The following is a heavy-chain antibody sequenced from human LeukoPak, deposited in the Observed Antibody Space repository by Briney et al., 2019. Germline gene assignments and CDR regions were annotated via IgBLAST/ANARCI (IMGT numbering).Heavy chain of an antibody. J-gene: IGHJ4*02. CDR3: AILATTQLFDY. CDR2: INPNSGGT. D-gene: IGHD5-12*01. CDR1: RYTLTDYY. Sequence: ASVTDSRKASRYTLTDYYLHWVRPPPGQGLEWMGWINPNSGGTNYPQKFQSRVTRTRDTSISTAYMELSRLRSDDTAVYYCAILATTQLFDYWGQGTLVTVSS. V-gene: IGHV1-2*02.